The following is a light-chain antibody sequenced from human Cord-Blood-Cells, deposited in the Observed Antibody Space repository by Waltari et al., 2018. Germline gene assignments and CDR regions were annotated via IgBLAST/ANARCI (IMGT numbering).Light chain of an antibody. V-gene: IGKV1-33*01. CDR2: DAS. Sequence: DIQMTQSPSSLSASVGDRVTITCQASQDISNYLNWYQQKPGKAPKLLIYDASNLETGVPSSVSGSGAGTDFTLTISSLQPEDIATYYCQQYDNLPFTFGPGTKVDIK. CDR3: QQYDNLPFT. J-gene: IGKJ3*01. CDR1: QDISNY.